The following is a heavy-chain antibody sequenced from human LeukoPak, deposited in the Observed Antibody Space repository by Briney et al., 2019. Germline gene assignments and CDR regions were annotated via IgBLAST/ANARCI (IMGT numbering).Heavy chain of an antibody. J-gene: IGHJ4*02. Sequence: ASVKASCKASGYTFTSYGISWVRQAPGQGLEWMGWISAYNGNTNYAQKLQGRVTMTTDTSTSTAYMELRSLRSDDTAVYYCARVGRFLEWLLWDYWGQGTLVTVSS. CDR2: ISAYNGNT. CDR3: ARVGRFLEWLLWDY. V-gene: IGHV1-18*01. CDR1: GYTFTSYG. D-gene: IGHD3-3*01.